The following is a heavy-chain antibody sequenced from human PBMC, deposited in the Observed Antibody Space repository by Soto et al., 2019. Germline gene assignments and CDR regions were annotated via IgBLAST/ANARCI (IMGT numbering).Heavy chain of an antibody. D-gene: IGHD2-15*01. Sequence: QVQLQESGPGLVKPSQTLSLTCTVSGGSISSGFFYWSWIRQHPGKGLEWIGYIYYRGSTYYNPSLKSQVTISVATSKNQFSLKLNSVTAADTAVYYCARDQGGYCSGGSCRYGLDVWGQGTTVNVSS. J-gene: IGHJ6*02. CDR1: GGSISSGFFY. CDR2: IYYRGST. CDR3: ARDQGGYCSGGSCRYGLDV. V-gene: IGHV4-31*01.